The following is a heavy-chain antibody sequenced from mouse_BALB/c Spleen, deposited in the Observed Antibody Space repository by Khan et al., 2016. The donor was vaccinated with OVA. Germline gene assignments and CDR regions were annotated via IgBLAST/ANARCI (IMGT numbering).Heavy chain of an antibody. D-gene: IGHD1-1*01. J-gene: IGHJ2*01. V-gene: IGHV3-2*02. CDR1: GYSITSGYA. CDR2: ISYSGGT. CDR3: ARGNYYGYYFDY. Sequence: EVQLQESGPGLVKPSQSLSLTCTVTGYSITSGYAWNWIRQFPGNILEWMGYISYSGGTSYNPSLKSRISITRDTSKNQFFLQLNSVTTEDTATYYCARGNYYGYYFDYWGQGTTLTVSS.